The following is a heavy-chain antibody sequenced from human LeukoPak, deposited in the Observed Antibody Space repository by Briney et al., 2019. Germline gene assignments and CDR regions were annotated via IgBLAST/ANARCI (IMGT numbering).Heavy chain of an antibody. Sequence: SVKVSCKASGGTFSSYDISWVRQAPGQGLEWMGGIIPIFGTANYAQKFQGRVTITADESTSTAYMELSSLRSEDTAVYYCARGRVVREPRDYYGMDVWGKGTTVTVSS. D-gene: IGHD3-10*01. J-gene: IGHJ6*04. CDR2: IIPIFGTA. CDR1: GGTFSSYD. V-gene: IGHV1-69*01. CDR3: ARGRVVREPRDYYGMDV.